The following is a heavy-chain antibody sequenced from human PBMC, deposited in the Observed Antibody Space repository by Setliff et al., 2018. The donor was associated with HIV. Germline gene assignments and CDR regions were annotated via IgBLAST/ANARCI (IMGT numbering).Heavy chain of an antibody. CDR1: GDSINKYY. V-gene: IGHV4-4*08. Sequence: PSETLSLTCTVSGDSINKYYWSWIRQPPGKGLEWIGFIYISGSTMYNPSLKSRVTMTRDTSINTIYMELSRLRSDDTAVYYCARDLRDGFEEWFSTLDDGMDVWGQGTTVTVSS. D-gene: IGHD3-3*01. CDR2: IYISGST. J-gene: IGHJ6*02. CDR3: ARDLRDGFEEWFSTLDDGMDV.